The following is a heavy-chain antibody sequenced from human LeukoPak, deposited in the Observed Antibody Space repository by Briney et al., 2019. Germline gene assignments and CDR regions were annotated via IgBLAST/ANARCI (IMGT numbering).Heavy chain of an antibody. Sequence: SVKVSCKASGGTFSSYAISWVRQAPGQGLEWMGGIIPIFGTANYAQKFQGRVTITADESTSTAYMELSSLRSEDTAVYYCARDTYREGYCSGGSCYYYYYGMDVWGQGTTVTVSS. CDR3: ARDTYREGYCSGGSCYYYYYGMDV. CDR1: GGTFSSYA. V-gene: IGHV1-69*01. J-gene: IGHJ6*02. CDR2: IIPIFGTA. D-gene: IGHD2-15*01.